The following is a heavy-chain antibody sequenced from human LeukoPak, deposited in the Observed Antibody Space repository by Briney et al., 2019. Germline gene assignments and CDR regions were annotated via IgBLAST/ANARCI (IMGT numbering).Heavy chain of an antibody. CDR1: SGSISSSNYY. Sequence: SETLSLTCTVSSGSISSSNYYWGWIRQPPGKGLECIGSVYHSGSTYYNPSLKSRVTISVDTSKNQFSLKLSSVTAADTAVYYCARVPSYYYDSRWAFDIWGQGTMVTVSS. J-gene: IGHJ3*02. V-gene: IGHV4-39*07. CDR2: VYHSGST. CDR3: ARVPSYYYDSRWAFDI. D-gene: IGHD3-22*01.